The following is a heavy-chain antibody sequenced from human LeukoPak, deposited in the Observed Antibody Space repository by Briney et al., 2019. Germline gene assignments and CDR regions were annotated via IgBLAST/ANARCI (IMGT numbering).Heavy chain of an antibody. CDR2: IYGDDET. V-gene: IGHV3-66*02. CDR1: GFTITTNY. Sequence: GGSLRLSCAASGFTITTNYMNWVRQAPGKGLEWVSVIYGDDETNYADSVKGRFTISRDNSQNTLYLQMNNLRVEDTAVYRCVKKVPASIWATDYFDYWGQGTLVIVSS. D-gene: IGHD2-2*01. CDR3: VKKVPASIWATDYFDY. J-gene: IGHJ4*02.